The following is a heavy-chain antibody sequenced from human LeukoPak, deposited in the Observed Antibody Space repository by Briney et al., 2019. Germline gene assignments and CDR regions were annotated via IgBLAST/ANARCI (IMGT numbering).Heavy chain of an antibody. D-gene: IGHD5-18*01. Sequence: SETLSLTCTVSGGSISSSSYYWGWIRQPPGKGPEWIGSIYYSGSTYYNPSLKSRVTISVDTSKNQFSLKLSSVTAADTAVYYCARHRLYGYPFDYWGQGTLVTVSS. J-gene: IGHJ4*02. CDR1: GGSISSSSYY. V-gene: IGHV4-39*01. CDR3: ARHRLYGYPFDY. CDR2: IYYSGST.